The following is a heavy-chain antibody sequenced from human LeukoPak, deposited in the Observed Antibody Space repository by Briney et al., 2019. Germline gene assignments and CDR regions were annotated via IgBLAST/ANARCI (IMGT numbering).Heavy chain of an antibody. D-gene: IGHD3-16*02. J-gene: IGHJ4*02. V-gene: IGHV3-48*01. CDR1: GFTFSSCS. CDR3: ARGEDYDYVWGSYRPFDY. CDR2: ISSSSSTI. Sequence: GGSLRLSCAASGFTFSSCSMNWVRQAPGKGLEWVSYISSSSSTIYYADSVKGRFTISRDNAKNSLYLQMNSLRAEDTAVYYCARGEDYDYVWGSYRPFDYWGQGTLVTVSS.